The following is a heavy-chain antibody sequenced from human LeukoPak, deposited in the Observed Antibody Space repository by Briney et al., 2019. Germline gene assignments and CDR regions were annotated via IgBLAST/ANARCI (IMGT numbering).Heavy chain of an antibody. Sequence: SETLSLTCAVYGGSFSGYYWSWIRQPPGKGLEWIGEINHSGSTNYNPSLKSRVTISVDTSKNQFSLKLSSVTAADTAVYYCARQNRLPPDYWGQGTLVTVSS. CDR2: INHSGST. J-gene: IGHJ4*02. CDR1: GGSFSGYY. D-gene: IGHD5-12*01. V-gene: IGHV4-34*01. CDR3: ARQNRLPPDY.